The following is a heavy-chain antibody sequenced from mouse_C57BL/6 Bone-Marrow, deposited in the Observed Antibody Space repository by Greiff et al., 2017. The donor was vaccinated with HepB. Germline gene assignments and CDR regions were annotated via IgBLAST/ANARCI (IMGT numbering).Heavy chain of an antibody. D-gene: IGHD1-1*01. Sequence: VQLQQPGAELVMPGASVKLSCKASGYTFTSYWMHWVKQRPGQGLEWIGEIDPSDSYTNYNQKFKGKSTLTVDKSSSTAYMQLSSLTSEDSEVYYCARGPDYYGSSLDYWGQGTTLTVSS. CDR1: GYTFTSYW. J-gene: IGHJ2*01. CDR3: ARGPDYYGSSLDY. V-gene: IGHV1-69*01. CDR2: IDPSDSYT.